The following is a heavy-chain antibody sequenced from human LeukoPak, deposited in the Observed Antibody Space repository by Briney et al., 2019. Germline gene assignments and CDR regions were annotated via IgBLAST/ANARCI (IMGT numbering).Heavy chain of an antibody. D-gene: IGHD5-12*01. Sequence: GGSLRLSCAGSGFTFSSHTMNWFRQAPGKGLEWVSSISTTSSYIYYADSVKGRFTISRDNAKNSLFLQMDSLRAEDTAVYYCARNSGYDWAFEYWGQGTLVTVSS. CDR2: ISTTSSYI. J-gene: IGHJ4*02. CDR1: GFTFSSHT. CDR3: ARNSGYDWAFEY. V-gene: IGHV3-21*01.